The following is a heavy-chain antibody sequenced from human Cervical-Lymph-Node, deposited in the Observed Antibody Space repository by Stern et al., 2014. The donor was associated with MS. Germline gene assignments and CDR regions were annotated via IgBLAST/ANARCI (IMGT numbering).Heavy chain of an antibody. CDR2: IGSRGATI. J-gene: IGHJ6*02. Sequence: EVQLVESGGDLVQPGGSLRLSCAASGFTFSSYAMSWVRQAPGKGLEGVSSIGSRGATIHYADSVRGRLTISRDNSENTLYLQMSSLRVEDTAVYYCAKGASSTTMDVWGQGTTVTVS. CDR1: GFTFSSYA. D-gene: IGHD2-2*01. CDR3: AKGASSTTMDV. V-gene: IGHV3-23*04.